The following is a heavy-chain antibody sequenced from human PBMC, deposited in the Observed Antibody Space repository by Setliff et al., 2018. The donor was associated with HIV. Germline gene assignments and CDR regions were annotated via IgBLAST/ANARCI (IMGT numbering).Heavy chain of an antibody. CDR1: GGSLSGYY. J-gene: IGHJ6*02. Sequence: PSETLSLTCAVYGGSLSGYYWNWIRQPPGKGLEWIGYIYNSGYTNYKPSLKSRVTISLDTSKNQFSLNLRSVTAADTAVYYCARGDGYRGNDAYYDSGMDVWGQGITVTVSS. CDR2: IYNSGYT. D-gene: IGHD5-12*01. CDR3: ARGDGYRGNDAYYDSGMDV. V-gene: IGHV4-59*01.